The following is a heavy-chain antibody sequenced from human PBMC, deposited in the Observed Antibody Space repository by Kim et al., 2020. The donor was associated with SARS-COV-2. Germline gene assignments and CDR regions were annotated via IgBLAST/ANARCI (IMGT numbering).Heavy chain of an antibody. J-gene: IGHJ4*02. V-gene: IGHV4-38-2*02. CDR1: GYSISSGYY. CDR2: IYHRRST. Sequence: SETLSLTCTVSGYSISSGYYRGWLRPPPGKGLEWIGSIYHRRSTYYNPSLKSRFTISVDTSKNQFSLKLSSVTAADTAVYYCARGGYYEILTGSPYYFDYWGQGTLVTVSS. CDR3: ARGGYYEILTGSPYYFDY. D-gene: IGHD3-9*01.